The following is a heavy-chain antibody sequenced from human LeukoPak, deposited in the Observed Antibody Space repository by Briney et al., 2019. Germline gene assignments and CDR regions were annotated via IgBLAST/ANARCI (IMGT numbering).Heavy chain of an antibody. J-gene: IGHJ6*03. V-gene: IGHV5-51*01. CDR1: GYSFTSYW. D-gene: IGHD6-13*01. CDR3: ARGGGQGESGYSSSWYAYYYYMDV. CDR2: IYPGDSDT. Sequence: GESLKISCKGSGYSFTSYWIGWVRQMPGKGLEWMGIIYPGDSDTRYSPSFRGQVTISADKSLGTSHPPWSSLKASDTAMYYCARGGGQGESGYSSSWYAYYYYMDVWGKGTTVTVSS.